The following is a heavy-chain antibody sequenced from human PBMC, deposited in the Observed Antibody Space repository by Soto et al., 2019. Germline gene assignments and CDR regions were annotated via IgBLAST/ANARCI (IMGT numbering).Heavy chain of an antibody. D-gene: IGHD6-19*01. CDR3: ARDFIAVTGTDAFDI. CDR1: GFTFSSYW. CDR2: IKQDGSEK. V-gene: IGHV3-7*03. Sequence: GGSLRLPCAASGFTFSSYWMSWVRQAPGKGLEWVANIKQDGSEKYYVDSVKGRFTISRDNAKNSLYLQMNSLRAEDTAVYYCARDFIAVTGTDAFDIWGQGTMVTVSS. J-gene: IGHJ3*02.